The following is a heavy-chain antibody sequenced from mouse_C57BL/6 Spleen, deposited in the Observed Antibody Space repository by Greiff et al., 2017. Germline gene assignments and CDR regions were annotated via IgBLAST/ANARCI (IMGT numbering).Heavy chain of an antibody. CDR3: ARGDYDGYYFDY. V-gene: IGHV1-22*01. D-gene: IGHD2-4*01. CDR2: INPNNGGT. J-gene: IGHJ2*01. CDR1: GYTFTDYN. Sequence: VQLQQSGPELVKPGASVKMSCKASGYTFTDYNMHWVKQSHGKSLEWIGYINPNNGGTSYNQKFKGKDTLTVNKSSSTAYMELRSLTSEDSAVYYCARGDYDGYYFDYWGQGTTLTVSS.